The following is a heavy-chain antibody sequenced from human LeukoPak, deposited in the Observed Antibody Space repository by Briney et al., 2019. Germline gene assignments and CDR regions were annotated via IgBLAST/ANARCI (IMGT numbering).Heavy chain of an antibody. CDR1: GFTFSSYW. V-gene: IGHV3-7*01. CDR2: IKQDGSEK. D-gene: IGHD3-3*01. J-gene: IGHJ4*02. Sequence: GGSLRLSCAASGFTFSSYWMSWVRQAPGKGLEWVANIKQDGSEKYYEDSVKGRFTISRDNAKNSLYLQMNSLRAEDTAVYYCARDDFWSGYLFDYWGQGTLVTVSS. CDR3: ARDDFWSGYLFDY.